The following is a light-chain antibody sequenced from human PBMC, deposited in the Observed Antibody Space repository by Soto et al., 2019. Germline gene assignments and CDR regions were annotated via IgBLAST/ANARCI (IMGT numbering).Light chain of an antibody. CDR3: QQYYSTPPT. Sequence: EIVMTQSPDSLAVSLGERATINCQSSQSVLYSSNNKNYLAWYQQKPGQPPKLLIYWASTRESGVPDRFSGSGSGTDFTLTISSLQAEDVAIYYCQQYYSTPPTFGGGTKVEIK. V-gene: IGKV4-1*01. CDR1: QSVLYSSNNKNY. CDR2: WAS. J-gene: IGKJ4*01.